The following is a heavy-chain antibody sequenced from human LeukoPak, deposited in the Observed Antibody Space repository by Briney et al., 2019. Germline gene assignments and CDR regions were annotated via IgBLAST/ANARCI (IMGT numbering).Heavy chain of an antibody. CDR1: GFTFSSYE. Sequence: GGSLRLSCTASGFTFSSYEMNWVRQAPGKGLEWVSYIRSDGSTIFYADSVKGRFTISRDNAKNSLYLQMNSLRAEDTAVYYCARQRWSWYFYMDGWGKGTTVTISS. V-gene: IGHV3-48*03. J-gene: IGHJ6*03. CDR2: IRSDGSTI. D-gene: IGHD2-15*01. CDR3: ARQRWSWYFYMDG.